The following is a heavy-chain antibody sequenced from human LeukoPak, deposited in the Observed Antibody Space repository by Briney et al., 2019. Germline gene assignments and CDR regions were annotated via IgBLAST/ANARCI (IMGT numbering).Heavy chain of an antibody. V-gene: IGHV3-21*01. Sequence: GGSLRLSCAASGFVLSTHSMNWVRQAPGKGLEWVSWISSSNGDIYYADSVRGRFTISRDDAKNSLYVQMNSLRAEDTAVYYCVRDADGGNSWFDSWGQGTLVTVSS. CDR1: GFVLSTHS. CDR2: ISSSNGDI. CDR3: VRDADGGNSWFDS. J-gene: IGHJ5*01. D-gene: IGHD4-23*01.